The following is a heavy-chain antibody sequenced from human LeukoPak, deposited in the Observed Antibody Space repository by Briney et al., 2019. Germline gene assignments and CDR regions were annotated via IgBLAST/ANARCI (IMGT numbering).Heavy chain of an antibody. V-gene: IGHV3-66*01. CDR3: ARDRVYYGSGRNYYYYGMDV. D-gene: IGHD3-10*01. J-gene: IGHJ6*02. CDR2: IYSGGST. CDR1: GFTVSSNF. Sequence: GGSLRLSCAASGFTVSSNFMSWVRQAPGKGLEWVSVIYSGGSTYYADSVKGRLTISRDNSKNTLYLQMNSLRAEDTAVYYCARDRVYYGSGRNYYYYGMDVWGQGTTVTVSS.